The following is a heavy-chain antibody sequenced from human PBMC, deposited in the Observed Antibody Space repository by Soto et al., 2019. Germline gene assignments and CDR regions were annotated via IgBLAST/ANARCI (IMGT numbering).Heavy chain of an antibody. J-gene: IGHJ4*02. CDR2: ISAYNGNT. D-gene: IGHD3-9*01. CDR3: ARHILTGYYTSDY. V-gene: IGHV1-18*01. CDR1: GYTFTSYG. Sequence: DSVKVSCKASGYTFTSYGISWVRQAPGQGLEWMGWISAYNGNTNYAQKLQGRVTMTTDTSTSTAYVELRSLRSYDTAVYYCARHILTGYYTSDYWGQGTLVTV.